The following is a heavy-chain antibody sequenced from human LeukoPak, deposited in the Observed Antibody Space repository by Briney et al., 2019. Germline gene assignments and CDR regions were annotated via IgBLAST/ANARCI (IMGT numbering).Heavy chain of an antibody. CDR3: ARDPAVAAPFWFDP. D-gene: IGHD6-19*01. CDR2: ISAYNGNT. Sequence: GASVKVSCKASGYTFTSYGISWVRQAPGQGLEWMGWISAYNGNTNYAQKLQGRVTMTTDTSTSTAYMVLRSLRPDDTAVYYCARDPAVAAPFWFDPWGQGTLVTVSS. CDR1: GYTFTSYG. V-gene: IGHV1-18*01. J-gene: IGHJ5*02.